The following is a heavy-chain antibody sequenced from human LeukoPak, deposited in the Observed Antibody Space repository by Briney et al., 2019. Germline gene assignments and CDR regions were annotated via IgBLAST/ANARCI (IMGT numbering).Heavy chain of an antibody. Sequence: PSETLSLTCAVYGGSFSGYYWSWIRQPPGKGLEWIGEINHSGSTNYNPSLKSRVTMSVDTSKNQFSLKLSSVTAADTAVYYCASIVVVARGAWFDPWGQGTLVTVSS. CDR1: GGSFSGYY. D-gene: IGHD2-15*01. V-gene: IGHV4-34*01. J-gene: IGHJ5*02. CDR2: INHSGST. CDR3: ASIVVVARGAWFDP.